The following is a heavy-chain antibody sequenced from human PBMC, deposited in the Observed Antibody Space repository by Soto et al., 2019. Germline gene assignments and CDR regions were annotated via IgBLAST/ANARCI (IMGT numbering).Heavy chain of an antibody. CDR1: GFTFSHYA. V-gene: IGHV3-30-3*01. CDR3: ARDVDGKNYFDP. Sequence: QAQLVESGGGVVQPGRSLRLSCAASGFTFSHYAMHWVRQAPGTGLEWVAIISYDGSKKYYGDSVKGRFTISRDNSKNTLYLQMTSLRVEDTAVYYCARDVDGKNYFDPWGQGTPVTVSS. D-gene: IGHD1-7*01. CDR2: ISYDGSKK. J-gene: IGHJ5*02.